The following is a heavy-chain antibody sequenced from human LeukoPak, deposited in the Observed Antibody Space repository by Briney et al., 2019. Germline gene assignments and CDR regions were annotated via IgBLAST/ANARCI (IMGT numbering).Heavy chain of an antibody. V-gene: IGHV3-48*02. CDR3: ARSEGSTSGRYYGMDV. Sequence: GGSLRLSCAASGFTFRGYSMNWVRQAPGKGLEWVSYITSSSSAIYYADSVKGRFTISRDNARSSLYLQMNSLRDEDTAIYYCARSEGSTSGRYYGMDVWGQGTTVTVSS. CDR2: ITSSSSAI. CDR1: GFTFRGYS. D-gene: IGHD2-2*01. J-gene: IGHJ6*02.